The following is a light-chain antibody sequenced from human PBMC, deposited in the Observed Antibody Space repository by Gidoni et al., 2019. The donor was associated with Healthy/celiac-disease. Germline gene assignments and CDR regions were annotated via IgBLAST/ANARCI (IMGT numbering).Light chain of an antibody. J-gene: IGLJ2*01. CDR1: KLGDKY. CDR2: QDS. CDR3: QAWDSSTAMV. V-gene: IGLV3-1*01. Sequence: SYELTQPPSVSVSPGQTASITFSGDKLGDKYACWYPQKPGQSPVLVIYQDSKRPSGIPERFSGSNSGNTATLTISGTQAMDEADYYCQAWDSSTAMVFGGGTKLTVL.